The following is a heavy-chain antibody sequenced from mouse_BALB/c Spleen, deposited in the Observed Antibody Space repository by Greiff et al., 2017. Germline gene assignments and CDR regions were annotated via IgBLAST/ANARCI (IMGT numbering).Heavy chain of an antibody. CDR2: ISSGGGST. J-gene: IGHJ2*01. D-gene: IGHD2-3*01. CDR3: ARQGDGYYVDYFDY. Sequence: EVMLVESGGGLVKPGGSLKLSCAASGFAFSSYDMSWVRQTPEKRLEWVAYISSGGGSTYYPDTVKGRFTISRDNAKNTLYLQMSSLKSEDTAMYYCARQGDGYYVDYFDYWGQGTTLTVSS. V-gene: IGHV5-12-1*01. CDR1: GFAFSSYD.